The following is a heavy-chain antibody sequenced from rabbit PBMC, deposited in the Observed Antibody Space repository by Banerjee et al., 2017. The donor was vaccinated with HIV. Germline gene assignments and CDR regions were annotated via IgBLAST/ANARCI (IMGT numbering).Heavy chain of an antibody. CDR1: GFSFSNGYY. J-gene: IGHJ4*01. CDR3: ARNSYGRALNL. CDR2: IHIGHGGGT. D-gene: IGHD5-1*01. V-gene: IGHV1S40*01. Sequence: QSLEESGGGLVKPEGSLTLTCKASGFSFSNGYYMSWVRQAPGKGLEWIACIHIGHGGGTYYASWAKGRFTITSDTNLNTVTLQLNSLTAADTATYFCARNSYGRALNLWGPGTLVTVS.